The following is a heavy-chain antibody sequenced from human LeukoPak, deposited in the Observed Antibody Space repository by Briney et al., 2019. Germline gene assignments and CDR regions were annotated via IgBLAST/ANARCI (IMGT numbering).Heavy chain of an antibody. D-gene: IGHD6-19*01. CDR2: IKKDGSEE. Sequence: PGGSLILSCTASGFSFSTSWMSWVRQTPGKGLEWVANIKKDGSEEYYVDSVKTRFTISRDNAKNSLYLQLNSLIVEDTAVYYCARLSTSVAGGDHWGHGTLVTVSS. J-gene: IGHJ4*01. V-gene: IGHV3-7*01. CDR1: GFSFSTSW. CDR3: ARLSTSVAGGDH.